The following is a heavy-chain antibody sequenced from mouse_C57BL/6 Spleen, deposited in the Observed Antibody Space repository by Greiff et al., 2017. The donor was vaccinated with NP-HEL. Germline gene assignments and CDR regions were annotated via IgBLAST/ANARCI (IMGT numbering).Heavy chain of an antibody. CDR3: ASGDYDAWFAY. J-gene: IGHJ3*01. CDR1: GFTFSDYY. CDR2: INYDGSST. Sequence: EVKLVESEGGLVQPGSSMKLSCTASGFTFSDYYMAWVRQVPEKGLEWVANINYDGSSTYYLDSLKSRFIISRDNAKNILYLQMSSLKSEDTATYYCASGDYDAWFAYWGQGTLVTVSA. V-gene: IGHV5-16*01. D-gene: IGHD2-4*01.